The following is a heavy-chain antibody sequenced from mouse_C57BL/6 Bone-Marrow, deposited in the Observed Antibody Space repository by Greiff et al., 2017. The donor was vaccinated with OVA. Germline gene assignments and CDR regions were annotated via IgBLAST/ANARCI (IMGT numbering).Heavy chain of an antibody. J-gene: IGHJ1*03. CDR3: AKMVYYGSSRYFDV. Sequence: VQLVESGPGLVQPSQSLSITCTVSGFSLTSYGVHWVRQSPGKGLEWLGVIWRGGSTDYNAAFMSRLSITKDNSKSQVFFKMNSLQADDTAIYYCAKMVYYGSSRYFDVWGTGTTVTVSS. V-gene: IGHV2-5*01. D-gene: IGHD1-1*01. CDR1: GFSLTSYG. CDR2: IWRGGST.